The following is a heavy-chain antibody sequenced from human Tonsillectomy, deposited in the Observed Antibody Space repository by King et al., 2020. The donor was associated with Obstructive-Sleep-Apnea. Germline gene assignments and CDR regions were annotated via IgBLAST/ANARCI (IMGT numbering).Heavy chain of an antibody. CDR1: GFTFSSYG. J-gene: IGHJ4*02. Sequence: VQLVESGGGVVQPGRSLRLSCAASGFTFSSYGMHWVRQAPGKGLEWVAVIWYDGSNKYYADSVKGRFTISRDNSKNTLYLQMNSLRAEDTAVYYCAKAPHDYGDYAGGYYFDYWGQGTLVTVSS. V-gene: IGHV3-33*06. CDR2: IWYDGSNK. D-gene: IGHD4-17*01. CDR3: AKAPHDYGDYAGGYYFDY.